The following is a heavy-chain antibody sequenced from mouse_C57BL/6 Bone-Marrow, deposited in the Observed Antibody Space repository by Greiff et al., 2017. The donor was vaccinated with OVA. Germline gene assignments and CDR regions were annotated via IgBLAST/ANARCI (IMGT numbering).Heavy chain of an antibody. CDR1: GYTFTSYW. J-gene: IGHJ4*01. D-gene: IGHD3-2*02. V-gene: IGHV1-69*01. Sequence: QVQLQQPGAELVMPGASVKLSCKASGYTFTSYWMHWVKQRPGQGLEWIGEIDPSDSYTNYNQKFKGKSTLTVDKSSSTAYMQLSSLTSEDSAVYYCARGEGSSGPYYCAMDYWGQGTSVTVSS. CDR3: ARGEGSSGPYYCAMDY. CDR2: IDPSDSYT.